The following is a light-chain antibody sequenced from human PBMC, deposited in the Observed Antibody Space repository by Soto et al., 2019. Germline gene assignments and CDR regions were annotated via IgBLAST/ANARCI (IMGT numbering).Light chain of an antibody. CDR3: QQFNSYPPMT. CDR1: QGINSA. J-gene: IGKJ5*01. CDR2: DAS. V-gene: IGKV1-13*02. Sequence: AIQLTQSPSSLSASLGDRVTITCRASQGINSALAWYQQKPGKAPKLLIYDASSLQTGVPSRFSVSGSGTDFTLTISGLQPEDFATYYCQQFNSYPPMTFGQGTRLEIK.